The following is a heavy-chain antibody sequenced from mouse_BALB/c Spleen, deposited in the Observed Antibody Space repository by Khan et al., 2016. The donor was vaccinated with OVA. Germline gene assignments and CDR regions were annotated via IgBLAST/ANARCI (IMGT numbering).Heavy chain of an antibody. J-gene: IGHJ3*01. CDR2: MIYSGYT. Sequence: VQLKESGPSLVQPSQTLSLTCSVTGDSITSGFWSWIRKFPGNKLEYMGYMIYSGYTYYNPSLKGRFSITRHTSKNQYYLQLNTVPTGDTATYYCARSTDRYAFAYWGQGTLVTVSA. CDR1: GDSITSGF. V-gene: IGHV3-8*02. CDR3: ARSTDRYAFAY. D-gene: IGHD2-14*01.